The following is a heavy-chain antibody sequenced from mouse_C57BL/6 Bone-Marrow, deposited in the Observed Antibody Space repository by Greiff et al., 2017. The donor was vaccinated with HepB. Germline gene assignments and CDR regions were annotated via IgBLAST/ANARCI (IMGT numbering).Heavy chain of an antibody. CDR1: GYAFSSSW. J-gene: IGHJ4*01. D-gene: IGHD3-2*02. CDR3: ARPHSSGYAMDY. V-gene: IGHV1-82*01. Sequence: VKLVESGPELVKPGASVKISCKASGYAFSSSWMNWVKQRPGKGLEWIGRIYPGDGDTNYNGKFKGKATLTADKSSSTAYMQLSSLTSEDSAVYFCARPHSSGYAMDYWGQGTSVTVSS. CDR2: IYPGDGDT.